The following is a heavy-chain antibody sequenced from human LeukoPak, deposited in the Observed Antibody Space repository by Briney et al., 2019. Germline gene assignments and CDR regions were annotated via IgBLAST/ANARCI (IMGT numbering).Heavy chain of an antibody. D-gene: IGHD5-12*01. CDR1: GGSISSGGYY. CDR2: IYHSGST. Sequence: SETLSLTCTVSGGSISSGGYYWSWIRQPPGKGLEWIGYIYHSGSTYYNPSLKSRVTISVDRSKNRFSLKLSSVTAADTAVYYCASGYSGYDFGYWGQGTLVTVSS. CDR3: ASGYSGYDFGY. J-gene: IGHJ4*02. V-gene: IGHV4-30-2*01.